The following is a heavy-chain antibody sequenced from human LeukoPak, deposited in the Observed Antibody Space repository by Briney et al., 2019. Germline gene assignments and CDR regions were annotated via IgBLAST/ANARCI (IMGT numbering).Heavy chain of an antibody. V-gene: IGHV3-48*03. CDR3: AREEVFGIQLSFDY. D-gene: IGHD5-18*01. CDR2: ISSSGSTI. J-gene: IGHJ4*02. CDR1: GFTFSSYE. Sequence: GGSLRLSCAASGFTFSSYEMNWVRQAPGKGLEWASYISSSGSTIYYADSVKGRFTISRDNSKNTLYLQMNSLRAEDTAVYYCAREEVFGIQLSFDYWGQGTLVTVSS.